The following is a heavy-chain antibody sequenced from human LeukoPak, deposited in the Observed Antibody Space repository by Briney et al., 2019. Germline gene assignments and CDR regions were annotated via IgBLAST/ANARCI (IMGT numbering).Heavy chain of an antibody. CDR1: GFTFSSYE. CDR3: AFMAVADWFDP. J-gene: IGHJ5*02. Sequence: KAGGSLGLSCEASGFTFSSYEMNWVRQAPGKGLEWIGSIYYSGTTYYNPSLKSRVTISVDTSKNQFSLKLSSVTAADTVVYYCAFMAVADWFDPWGQGTLVTVSS. D-gene: IGHD6-19*01. CDR2: IYYSGTT. V-gene: IGHV4-59*05.